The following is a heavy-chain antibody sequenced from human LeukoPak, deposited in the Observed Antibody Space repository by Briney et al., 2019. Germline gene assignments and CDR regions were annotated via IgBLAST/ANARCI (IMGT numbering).Heavy chain of an antibody. CDR3: ARGRDTAMRLSYFPSLDS. V-gene: IGHV1-69*01. CDR2: IIPIFGTA. J-gene: IGHJ3*02. CDR1: GGTFSSYA. Sequence: SVKVSCKASGGTFSSYAISWVRQARGQGLEWLGGIIPIFGTANYAQKFQGRVTITADESTSTAYIELSSLRSEDTAVYYCARGRDTAMRLSYFPSLDSWGQGTIVTVSS. D-gene: IGHD5-18*01.